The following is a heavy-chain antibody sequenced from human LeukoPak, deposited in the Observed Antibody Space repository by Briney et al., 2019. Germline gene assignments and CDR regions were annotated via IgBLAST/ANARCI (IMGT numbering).Heavy chain of an antibody. D-gene: IGHD1-26*01. CDR1: GFTFSSYW. V-gene: IGHV3-7*01. CDR2: IKQDGSEK. Sequence: GGSLRLSCAASGFTFSSYWMSWVRQAPGKGLEWVANIKQDGSEKYYADSVKGRFTISRDNSKNTLYLQMNSLRAEDTAVYYCAKVRREGELDYWGQGTLVTVSS. J-gene: IGHJ4*02. CDR3: AKVRREGELDY.